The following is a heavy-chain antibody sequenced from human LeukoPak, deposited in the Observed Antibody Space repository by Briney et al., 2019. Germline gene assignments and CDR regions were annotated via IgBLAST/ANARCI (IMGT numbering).Heavy chain of an antibody. CDR2: ISSSGSTI. J-gene: IGHJ4*02. CDR1: GFTFSSYA. V-gene: IGHV3-11*01. D-gene: IGHD3-22*01. Sequence: GGSLRLSCAASGFTFSSYAMSWIRQAPGKGLEWVSYISSSGSTIYYADSVKGRFTISRDNAKDSLYLQMNSLRAEDTAVYYCARGWNYYDSSFDYWGQGTLVTVSS. CDR3: ARGWNYYDSSFDY.